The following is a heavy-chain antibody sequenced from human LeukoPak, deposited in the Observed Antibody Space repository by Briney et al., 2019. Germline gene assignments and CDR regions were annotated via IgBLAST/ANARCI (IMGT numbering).Heavy chain of an antibody. D-gene: IGHD6-13*01. Sequence: KSSETLSLTCAVYGGSFSGYYWSWIRQPPGKGLEWIGEINHSGSTNYNPSLKSRVTISVDTSKNQFSLKLSSVTAADTAVYYCARAPSSSWYNWFDPWGQRTLVTVSS. J-gene: IGHJ5*02. CDR3: ARAPSSSWYNWFDP. V-gene: IGHV4-34*01. CDR2: INHSGST. CDR1: GGSFSGYY.